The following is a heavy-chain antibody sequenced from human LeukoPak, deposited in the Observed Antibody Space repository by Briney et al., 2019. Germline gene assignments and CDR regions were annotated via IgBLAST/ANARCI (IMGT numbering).Heavy chain of an antibody. CDR2: IYPSGNT. V-gene: IGHV4-4*07. CDR3: AREDSGSYYNYYYFYMDV. J-gene: IGHJ6*03. Sequence: SETLSLTCSISGGSFSSYFWSWVRQPAGKGLEWIGRIYPSGNTNYNPSLKSRVTLSVDTSKTQFSLRLSSVTAADTAVYYCAREDSGSYYNYYYFYMDVWGKGTTVTISS. D-gene: IGHD3-10*01. CDR1: GGSFSSYF.